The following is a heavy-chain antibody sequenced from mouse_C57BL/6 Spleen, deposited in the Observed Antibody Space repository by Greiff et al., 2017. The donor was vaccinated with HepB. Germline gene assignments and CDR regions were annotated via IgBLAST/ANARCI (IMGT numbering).Heavy chain of an antibody. J-gene: IGHJ2*01. CDR3: ARSIYGNSWYFDY. Sequence: VQLQQSGPELVKPGASVKIPCKASGYTFTDYNMDWVKQSHGKSLEWIGDINPNNGGTIYNQKFKGKATLTVDKSSSTAYMELRSLTSEDTAVYYCARSIYGNSWYFDYWGQGTTLTVSS. CDR2: INPNNGGT. V-gene: IGHV1-18*01. CDR1: GYTFTDYN. D-gene: IGHD2-1*01.